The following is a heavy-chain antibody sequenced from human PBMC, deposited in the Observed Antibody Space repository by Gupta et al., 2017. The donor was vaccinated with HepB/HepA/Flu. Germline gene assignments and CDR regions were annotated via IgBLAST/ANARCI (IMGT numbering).Heavy chain of an antibody. J-gene: IGHJ6*02. CDR3: ARDRVRFGGLDV. D-gene: IGHD3-10*01. Sequence: QVQLVESGGGVVQPGRSLRLPCAASGFTFRSYAMHWVRQAPGKGLEWVAVISYDGSNKYYADSVKGRFTISRDNSKNTLYLQMNSLRAEDTAVYYCARDRVRFGGLDVWGQGTTVTVSS. CDR1: GFTFRSYA. V-gene: IGHV3-30-3*01. CDR2: ISYDGSNK.